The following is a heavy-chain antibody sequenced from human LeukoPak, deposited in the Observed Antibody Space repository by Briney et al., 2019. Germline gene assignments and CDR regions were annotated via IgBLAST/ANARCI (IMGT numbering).Heavy chain of an antibody. CDR1: GYTFTGYY. V-gene: IGHV1-2*02. J-gene: IGHJ4*02. CDR2: INPNSGGT. D-gene: IGHD3-16*02. Sequence: ASVKVSCKASGYTFTGYYMHWVRQAPGQGLEWMGWINPNSGGTNYAQKFQGRVTMTRDTSISTAYMELSRLRSDDTAVYYCASARPDMITFGGVIVMGFDYWGQGTLVTVSS. CDR3: ASARPDMITFGGVIVMGFDY.